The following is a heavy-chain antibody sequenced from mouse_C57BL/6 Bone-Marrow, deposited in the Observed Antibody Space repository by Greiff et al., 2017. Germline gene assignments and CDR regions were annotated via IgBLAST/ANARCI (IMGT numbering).Heavy chain of an antibody. V-gene: IGHV5-4*01. CDR3: ASPVY. CDR2: ISDGGSYT. J-gene: IGHJ2*01. Sequence: DVQLVESGGGLVKPGGSLKLSCAASGFTFSSYAMSWVRQTPEKRLEWVATISDGGSYTYYPDNVKGRFTISRDNAKNNLYLQMSHLKSEDTAMYYCASPVYWGQGTTLAVSS. CDR1: GFTFSSYA.